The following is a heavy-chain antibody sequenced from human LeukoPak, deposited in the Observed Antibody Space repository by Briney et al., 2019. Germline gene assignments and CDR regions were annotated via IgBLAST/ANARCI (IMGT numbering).Heavy chain of an antibody. CDR1: GFTFSSYS. J-gene: IGHJ4*02. D-gene: IGHD6-13*01. CDR3: ASQTHIAAAGTDY. Sequence: GGSLRLSCAASGFTFSSYSMNWVRQAPGKGLEWVSSISSTSSYIYYADSVKGRFTISRDNAKNSMYLQMNSLRAEDTAVYYCASQTHIAAAGTDYWGQGTLVTVSS. V-gene: IGHV3-21*01. CDR2: ISSTSSYI.